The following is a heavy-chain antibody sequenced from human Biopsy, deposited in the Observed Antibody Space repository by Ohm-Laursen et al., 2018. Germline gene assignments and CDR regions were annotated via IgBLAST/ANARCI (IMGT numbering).Heavy chain of an antibody. D-gene: IGHD1-26*01. V-gene: IGHV4-59*01. CDR2: IWSSGTT. J-gene: IGHJ4*02. Sequence: SETLSLTCSISGGSISGYYWNWIRQSPGKGLEWIGYIWSSGTTDYNPSLQSRVSMSLELSTDQFSLKVDSVTAADTAVYYCARVVGAATGFDQRGQGIPVTVSS. CDR1: GGSISGYY. CDR3: ARVVGAATGFDQ.